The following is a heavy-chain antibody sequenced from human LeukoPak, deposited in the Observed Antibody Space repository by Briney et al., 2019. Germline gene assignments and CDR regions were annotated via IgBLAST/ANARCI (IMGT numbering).Heavy chain of an antibody. CDR2: INHSGST. CDR1: GGSFSASY. CDR3: TRSPPPGATAYGVVDL. Sequence: PSETLSLTCAVYGGSFSASYWSWIRQPPNKGLEWIGEINHSGSTNYNPSLKSRVTISIDTSKNQFSLKLRSVTAADTAVYYCTRSPPPGATAYGVVDLWGQGTLATVSS. J-gene: IGHJ4*02. D-gene: IGHD2-2*01. V-gene: IGHV4-34*01.